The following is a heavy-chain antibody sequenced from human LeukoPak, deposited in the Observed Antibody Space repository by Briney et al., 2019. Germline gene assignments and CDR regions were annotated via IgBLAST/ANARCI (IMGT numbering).Heavy chain of an antibody. D-gene: IGHD3-10*01. CDR2: FYDTRSP. V-gene: IGHV4-59*01. Sequence: PSETLSLTCTVSGGSISLYYWSWIRQPPGKGVGGIGYFYDTRSPKYNPSLERRVTISVDMSRNQFSLTLTSVTAADTAVYYCARGRGSLTYWGQGTLATVSS. CDR3: ARGRGSLTY. J-gene: IGHJ4*02. CDR1: GGSISLYY.